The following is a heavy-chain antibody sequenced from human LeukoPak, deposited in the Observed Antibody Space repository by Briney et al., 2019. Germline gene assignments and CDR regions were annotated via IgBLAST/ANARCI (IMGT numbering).Heavy chain of an antibody. CDR3: ARAPFYYDSSGYPYFDG. CDR1: GFTFSSYS. V-gene: IGHV3-48*02. Sequence: GGSLRLSCAASGFTFSSYSMNWVRQAPGKGLEWVSYISRSGSSTYYADSAEGRFIISRDNAKNSLYLQMNGLRDEDTAVYYCARAPFYYDSSGYPYFDGWGQGTLVTVSS. J-gene: IGHJ4*02. CDR2: ISRSGSST. D-gene: IGHD3-22*01.